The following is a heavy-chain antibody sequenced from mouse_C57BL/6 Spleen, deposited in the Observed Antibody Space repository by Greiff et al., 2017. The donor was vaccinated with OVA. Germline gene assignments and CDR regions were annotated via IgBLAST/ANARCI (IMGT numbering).Heavy chain of an antibody. CDR3: ARHGPRLHWYFDV. CDR2: FYPGGGST. V-gene: IGHV1-62-2*01. D-gene: IGHD2-4*01. Sequence: QVQLQQSGAELVKPGASVKLSCKASGYTFTEYSIHWVKQRSGQGLEWIGRFYPGGGSTNYNEKFKDKATLTADKSSSTVYMELSRLTSEDAAVYFGARHGPRLHWYFDVWGTGTTVTVSA. J-gene: IGHJ1*03. CDR1: GYTFTEYS.